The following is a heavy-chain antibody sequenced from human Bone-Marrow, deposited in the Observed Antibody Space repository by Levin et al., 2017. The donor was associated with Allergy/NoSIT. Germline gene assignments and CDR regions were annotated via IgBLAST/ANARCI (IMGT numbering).Heavy chain of an antibody. CDR3: ASPQRVATISEGTYYHFGMDV. J-gene: IGHJ6*02. D-gene: IGHD3-3*01. CDR1: GGSLRSYP. CDR2: IVPIFGKP. Sequence: SVKVSCKASGGSLRSYPITWVRQAPGQGLEWMGGIVPIFGKPHYAQKLQGRVTITADESTSITYMELSSLKYDDTAVYYCASPQRVATISEGTYYHFGMDVWGQGTTVTVS. V-gene: IGHV1-69*13.